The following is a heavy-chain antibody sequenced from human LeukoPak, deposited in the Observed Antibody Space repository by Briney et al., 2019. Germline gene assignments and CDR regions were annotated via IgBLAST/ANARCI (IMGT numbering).Heavy chain of an antibody. D-gene: IGHD3-22*01. CDR1: GFTVSSNY. Sequence: PGGTLRLSCAASGFTVSSNYMSWVRQAPGKGLEWVSVIYNSGSTYYADSLKSRFTISRDTSKNTLSLQMNCLTAEDTAVYYCARVSDSSGYRDDAFDIWGQGTMVTVSS. J-gene: IGHJ3*02. V-gene: IGHV3-66*02. CDR2: IYNSGST. CDR3: ARVSDSSGYRDDAFDI.